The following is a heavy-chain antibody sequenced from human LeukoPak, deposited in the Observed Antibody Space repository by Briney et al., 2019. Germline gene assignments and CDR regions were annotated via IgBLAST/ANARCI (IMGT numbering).Heavy chain of an antibody. CDR1: GGSSSGYY. CDR3: ARGSDIRYYGMDV. J-gene: IGHJ6*04. Sequence: SETLSLTCAVYGGSSSGYYWSWIRQPPGKGLEWIGEINHSGSTNYNPSLKSRVTISVDTSKNQFSLKLSSVTAADTAVYYCARGSDIRYYGMDVWGKGTTVTVSS. V-gene: IGHV4-34*01. D-gene: IGHD2-15*01. CDR2: INHSGST.